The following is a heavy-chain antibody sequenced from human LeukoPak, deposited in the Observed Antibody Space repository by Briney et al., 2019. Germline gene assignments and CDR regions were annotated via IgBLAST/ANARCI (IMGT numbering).Heavy chain of an antibody. J-gene: IGHJ4*02. Sequence: GGSLRLSCAASGFTFSSYEMNWVRQAPGKGLEWLSYISSIGSTIYYADSVKGRFTISRDNARNSLYLQMNSLRAEDTAVYYCARGSPYPNYWGQGTLVTVSS. CDR2: ISSIGSTI. CDR1: GFTFSSYE. D-gene: IGHD2-21*01. V-gene: IGHV3-48*03. CDR3: ARGSPYPNY.